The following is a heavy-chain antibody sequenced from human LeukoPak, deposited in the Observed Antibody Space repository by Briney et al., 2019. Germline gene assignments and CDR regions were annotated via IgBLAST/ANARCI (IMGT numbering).Heavy chain of an antibody. Sequence: GASVKVSCKASGYTFTGYYMHWVRQAPGQGLEWMGRINPNRGGTNYAQKFQGRVTMTRDTSISTAYMELSRLRSDDTAVYYCARESAMVPSDYWGQGTLVTVSS. V-gene: IGHV1-2*06. CDR2: INPNRGGT. CDR3: ARESAMVPSDY. J-gene: IGHJ4*02. CDR1: GYTFTGYY. D-gene: IGHD5-18*01.